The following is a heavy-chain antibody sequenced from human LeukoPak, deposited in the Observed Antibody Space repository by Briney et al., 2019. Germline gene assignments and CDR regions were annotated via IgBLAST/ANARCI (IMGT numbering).Heavy chain of an antibody. CDR3: AREPRYCSGTNCYRGGYMDV. J-gene: IGHJ6*03. V-gene: IGHV4-4*07. D-gene: IGHD2-15*01. CDR2: IYTSGST. Sequence: SETLSLTCTVSGGSISSYYWSWIRQPAGKGLEWIGRIYTSGSTNYNPSLKSRVTMSVDTSKSQFSLKLSSVTAADTAVYYCAREPRYCSGTNCYRGGYMDVWGKGTTVTVSS. CDR1: GGSISSYY.